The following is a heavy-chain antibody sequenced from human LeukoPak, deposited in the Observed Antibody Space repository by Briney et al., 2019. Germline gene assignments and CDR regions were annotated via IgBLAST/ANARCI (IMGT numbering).Heavy chain of an antibody. CDR1: RDSMTSYY. Sequence: SETLSLTCTVSRDSMTSYYWSWVRQPAGKGLEWIGRIRTSGTTYYNPSLKSAVTLSLDTSNNQFSLRLSSVTAADTAVYYCARSTGFYTTYYMDVWGKGATVTVSS. J-gene: IGHJ6*03. D-gene: IGHD3-22*01. CDR2: IRTSGTT. V-gene: IGHV4-4*07. CDR3: ARSTGFYTTYYMDV.